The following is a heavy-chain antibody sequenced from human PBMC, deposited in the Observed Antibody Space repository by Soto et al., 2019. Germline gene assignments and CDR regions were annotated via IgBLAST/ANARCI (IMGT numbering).Heavy chain of an antibody. J-gene: IGHJ6*02. CDR2: IYSIGNT. Sequence: PSETLSLTCTVSGGSISSSSYYWGWIRQPPGKGLEWIGSIYSIGNTYYNPSLKSGVTISADTSKNQFSLNLISVTAADTDVDYCRRSSRYSTDVWGQGITVTVSS. D-gene: IGHD6-19*01. CDR3: RRSSRYSTDV. CDR1: GGSISSSSYY. V-gene: IGHV4-39*01.